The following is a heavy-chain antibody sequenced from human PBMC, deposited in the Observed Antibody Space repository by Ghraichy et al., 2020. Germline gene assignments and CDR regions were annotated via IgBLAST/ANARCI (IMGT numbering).Heavy chain of an antibody. Sequence: GGSLRLSCAVCGFTFRDYAMHWVRQAPGRGLEWVAVIAYDGSYIYYADSVKGRFIISRDNPKNTLDLQMNSLRREDSAVYFCAREGDYCRGGTCHSALDFWRQGTMVTVS. CDR1: GFTFRDYA. CDR3: AREGDYCRGGTCHSALDF. V-gene: IGHV3-30*04. CDR2: IAYDGSYI. D-gene: IGHD2-15*01. J-gene: IGHJ3*01.